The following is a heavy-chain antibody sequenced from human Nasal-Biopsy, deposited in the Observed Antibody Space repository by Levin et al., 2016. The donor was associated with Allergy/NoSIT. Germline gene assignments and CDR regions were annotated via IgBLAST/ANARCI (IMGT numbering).Heavy chain of an antibody. CDR1: AFSVSNNY. CDR3: VGHDAFDI. J-gene: IGHJ3*02. CDR2: LYTGGGS. Sequence: GGSLRLSCAASAFSVSNNYMSWVRQFPGKRLEWLSVLYTGGGSTYADSVRGRFTISRDDSKNTLYLQLNRLRPDDTAIYYCVGHDAFDIWGQGTTVTVAP. V-gene: IGHV3-66*02.